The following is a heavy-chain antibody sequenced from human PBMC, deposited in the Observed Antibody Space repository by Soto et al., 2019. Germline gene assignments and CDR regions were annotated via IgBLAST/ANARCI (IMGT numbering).Heavy chain of an antibody. D-gene: IGHD4-4*01. CDR1: GGTFSSYT. CDR2: IIPILGIA. J-gene: IGHJ5*02. CDR3: ARDLTIRYDYSSNWFDP. Sequence: VKVSCKASGGTFSSYTISWVRQAPGQGLEWMRRIIPILGIANYAQKNQGRVTITADKSTSTAYMELSSLRSEDTAVYYFARDLTIRYDYSSNWFDPWGQGTLVTVSS. V-gene: IGHV1-69*04.